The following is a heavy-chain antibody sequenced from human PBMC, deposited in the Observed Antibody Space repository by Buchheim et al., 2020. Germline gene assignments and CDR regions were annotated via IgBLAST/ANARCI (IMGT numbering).Heavy chain of an antibody. J-gene: IGHJ4*02. CDR1: GFTFSSYA. CDR3: AKNREMATIWPPDYFDY. Sequence: QVQLVESGGGVVQPGRSLRLSCAASGFTFSSYAMHWVRRAPGKGLEWVAIISFDGNNKYYADSVKGRFTISRDNSKNTLYLQMNSLRAEDTAVYSCAKNREMATIWPPDYFDYWGQGTL. CDR2: ISFDGNNK. V-gene: IGHV3-30*04. D-gene: IGHD5-24*01.